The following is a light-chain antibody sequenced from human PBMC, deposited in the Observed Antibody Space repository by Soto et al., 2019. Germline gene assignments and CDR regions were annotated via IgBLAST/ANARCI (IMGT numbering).Light chain of an antibody. CDR3: TSYTSSSTVV. V-gene: IGLV2-14*01. Sequence: QSVLTQPASVSGSPGQSITISCTGTSSDVGGYNYVSWYQQHPGKAPKLVIYDVSNRPSGVSNRFSGSKSGNTASLTISGLQPEDAADYYCTSYTSSSTVVFGGGTKLTVL. CDR2: DVS. J-gene: IGLJ2*01. CDR1: SSDVGGYNY.